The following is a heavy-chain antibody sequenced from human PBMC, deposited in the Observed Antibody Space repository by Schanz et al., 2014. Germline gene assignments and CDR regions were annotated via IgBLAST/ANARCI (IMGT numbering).Heavy chain of an antibody. J-gene: IGHJ5*02. Sequence: VQLVESGGGVVQPGRSLRLSCAAYGFTLSSYAMHWVRQAPGKGLEWVSTISASGGSTYYADSVKGRFTISRDNSKNTLYLQMNSLRAEDTAVYYCARDLEGYDGGGGGFDPWGRGTLVTVSS. V-gene: IGHV3-23*04. D-gene: IGHD2-21*01. CDR3: ARDLEGYDGGGGGFDP. CDR2: ISASGGST. CDR1: GFTLSSYA.